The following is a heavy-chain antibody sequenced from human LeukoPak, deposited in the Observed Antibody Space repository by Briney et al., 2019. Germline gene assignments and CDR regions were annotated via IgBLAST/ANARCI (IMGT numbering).Heavy chain of an antibody. D-gene: IGHD3-10*02. V-gene: IGHV4-59*08. J-gene: IGHJ3*02. CDR3: ARLGSGQDAFDI. CDR2: IYYSGST. CDR1: GGSISSYY. Sequence: SETLSLTCIVSGGSISSYYWSWIRQPPGKGLEWIAYIYYSGSTNYNPSLKSRVTISVDTSKNQFSLKLSSVTAADTAVYYCARLGSGQDAFDIWGQGTMVTVSS.